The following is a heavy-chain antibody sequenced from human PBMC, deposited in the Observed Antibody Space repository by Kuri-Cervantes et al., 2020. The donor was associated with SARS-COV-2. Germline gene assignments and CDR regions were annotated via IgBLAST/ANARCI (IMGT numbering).Heavy chain of an antibody. CDR1: GFTVSSNY. Sequence: GESLKISCAASGFTVSSNYMSWVRQAPGKGLEWVSSISSSSSYIYYADSVKGRFTISRDNAKNSLYLQMNSLRAEDTAVYYCARDMGGGYSYGSEDYWGQGTLVTVSS. V-gene: IGHV3-21*01. CDR2: ISSSSSYI. D-gene: IGHD5-18*01. CDR3: ARDMGGGYSYGSEDY. J-gene: IGHJ4*02.